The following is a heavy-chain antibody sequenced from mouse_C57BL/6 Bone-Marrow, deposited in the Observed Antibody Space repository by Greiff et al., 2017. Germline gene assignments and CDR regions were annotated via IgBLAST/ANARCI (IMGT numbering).Heavy chain of an antibody. CDR1: GYTFTSYW. CDR3: ARSGPLGRSFDF. D-gene: IGHD4-1*01. J-gene: IGHJ2*01. CDR2: IYPTSGRT. V-gene: IGHV1-55*01. Sequence: QVQLQQPGAELVKPGASVKMSCKASGYTFTSYWITWVKQRPGQGLEWIGDIYPTSGRTNYNEKFKSKAILTVDTSSTTAYMQLSRLTSEDSAVFYCARSGPLGRSFDFWGRGTTLTVTS.